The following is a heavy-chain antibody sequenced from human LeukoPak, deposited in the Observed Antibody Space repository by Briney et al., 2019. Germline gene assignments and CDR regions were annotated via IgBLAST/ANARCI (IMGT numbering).Heavy chain of an antibody. Sequence: SETLSLTCTVSSGSMSSSSHYWGWIRQPPGKGLEWIGNIYSGGSTYYNPSLKSRVTLSVDTSKNQFSLKLSSVTAADAAVYYCARRLSSGSTNIDSWGQGTLVTVSS. CDR2: IYSGGST. CDR1: SGSMSSSSHY. CDR3: ARRLSSGSTNIDS. V-gene: IGHV4-39*01. D-gene: IGHD6-19*01. J-gene: IGHJ4*02.